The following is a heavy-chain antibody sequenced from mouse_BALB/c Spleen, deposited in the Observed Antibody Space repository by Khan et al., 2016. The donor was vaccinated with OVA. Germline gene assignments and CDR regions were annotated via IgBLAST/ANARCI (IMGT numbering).Heavy chain of an antibody. V-gene: IGHV1-26*01. Sequence: VQLQQSGPDLVKTGASVKISCKASGYSFTAYYMNWVKLSHGKSLQCIGRINPNTDNTNYNQKFKGKVFLTVDTSSSTAYMELRTLTSEDSAVYCCARGCDVLAYWGQGTLVTVSA. CDR2: INPNTDNT. CDR1: GYSFTAYY. J-gene: IGHJ3*01. CDR3: ARGCDVLAY.